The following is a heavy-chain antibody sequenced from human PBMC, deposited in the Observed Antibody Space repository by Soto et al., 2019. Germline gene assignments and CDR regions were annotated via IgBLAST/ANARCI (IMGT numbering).Heavy chain of an antibody. J-gene: IGHJ5*02. CDR3: ARGEGRLVGTWFDP. V-gene: IGHV4-34*01. Sequence: QVQLQQWGAGLLKPSETLSLTCDVYGGSFSRYYWNWIRQPPGKGLEWLGEINHSGSTNYNPSLESRVTISLDTPKTQFSLKLTSVTAADTAVYYCARGEGRLVGTWFDPWGQGTLVTVSS. CDR1: GGSFSRYY. D-gene: IGHD5-12*01. CDR2: INHSGST.